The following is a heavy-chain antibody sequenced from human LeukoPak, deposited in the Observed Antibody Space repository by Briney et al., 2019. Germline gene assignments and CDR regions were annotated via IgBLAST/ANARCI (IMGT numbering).Heavy chain of an antibody. Sequence: GGSLRLSCAASGFTFSNYGIHWVRQAPGKGLEGVAVIWSDGINKYYVDSVKGRFTISRGNSKNTLYLQMNSLRADDTAVYYCARSTYSSSSYYFDYWGQGSLVTVSS. CDR2: IWSDGINK. D-gene: IGHD6-13*01. J-gene: IGHJ4*02. CDR3: ARSTYSSSSYYFDY. V-gene: IGHV3-33*01. CDR1: GFTFSNYG.